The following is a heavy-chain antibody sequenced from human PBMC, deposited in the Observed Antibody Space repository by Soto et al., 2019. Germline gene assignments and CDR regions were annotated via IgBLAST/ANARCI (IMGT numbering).Heavy chain of an antibody. Sequence: PGGSLRLSCAASGFTVNSNYMSWVRQAPGKGLEWVSVIYSDGSTYYADSVKGRFIISRDNSNNTLYFQMNSLRAEDTAVYYCAKRPFTSSGSFDYWGQGTLVTVSS. CDR1: GFTVNSNY. D-gene: IGHD6-19*01. J-gene: IGHJ4*02. V-gene: IGHV3-66*04. CDR3: AKRPFTSSGSFDY. CDR2: IYSDGST.